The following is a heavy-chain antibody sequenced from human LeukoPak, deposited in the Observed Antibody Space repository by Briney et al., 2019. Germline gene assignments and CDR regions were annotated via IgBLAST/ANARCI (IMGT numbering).Heavy chain of an antibody. Sequence: VASVKVSCKASGGTFSSYAIRWVRQAPGQGLEWMGRIIPILGIANYAQKFQGRVTITADKSTSTAYMELSSLRSEDTAVYYCAREIGNIVVVPAATAGPLASWGQGTLVTVSS. CDR2: IIPILGIA. D-gene: IGHD2-2*01. V-gene: IGHV1-69*04. CDR3: AREIGNIVVVPAATAGPLAS. CDR1: GGTFSSYA. J-gene: IGHJ4*02.